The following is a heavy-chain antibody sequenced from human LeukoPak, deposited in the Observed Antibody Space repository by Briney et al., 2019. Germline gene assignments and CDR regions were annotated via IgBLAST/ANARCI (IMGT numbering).Heavy chain of an antibody. CDR1: GYTFTSYG. J-gene: IGHJ4*02. D-gene: IGHD3-22*01. CDR3: AISLYTYDSRDPVDS. CDR2: IDPQDSET. Sequence: WASVKVSCKASGYTFTSYGISWVRQAPGQGLEWMGRIDPQDSETIYAEKFQHRVTMTSDTSTGTAYMELSSLRSDDTAFYYCAISLYTYDSRDPVDSWGQGTLVTVSS. V-gene: IGHV1-18*01.